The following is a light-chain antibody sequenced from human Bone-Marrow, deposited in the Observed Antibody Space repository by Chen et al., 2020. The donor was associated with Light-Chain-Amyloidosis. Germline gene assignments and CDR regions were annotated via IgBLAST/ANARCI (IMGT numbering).Light chain of an antibody. CDR1: SSDIGAYTF. J-gene: IGLJ3*02. V-gene: IGLV2-14*03. CDR2: DVS. Sequence: QSALTQPASVSGSPGQSITISCTGTSSDIGAYTFVSWYQQHPGKAPKVIIYDVSNRPSWVSKRFAGSQSGNTATLSISGLQPDEEADYYCSSYTSSGTNVLFGGGTRLTVL. CDR3: SSYTSSGTNVL.